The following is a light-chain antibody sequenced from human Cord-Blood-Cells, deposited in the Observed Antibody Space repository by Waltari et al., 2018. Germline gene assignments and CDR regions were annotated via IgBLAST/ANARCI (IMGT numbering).Light chain of an antibody. CDR2: AAS. Sequence: AIRMTQSPSTLPESTGDRVTITCRASQGISSYLAWYQQKPGKAPKLLIYAASTLQSGVPSRFSGSGSGTDFTLTISCLQSEDFATYYCQQYYSYSLTFGGGTKVEIK. CDR3: QQYYSYSLT. CDR1: QGISSY. J-gene: IGKJ4*01. V-gene: IGKV1-8*01.